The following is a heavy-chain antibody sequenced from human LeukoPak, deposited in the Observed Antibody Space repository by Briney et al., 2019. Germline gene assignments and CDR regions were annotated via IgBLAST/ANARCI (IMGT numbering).Heavy chain of an antibody. J-gene: IGHJ3*02. CDR3: ARDSNAGYDAFDI. CDR1: GGSISSYY. Sequence: SETLSLTCTVSGGSISSYYWGWIRQPPGKGLEWIGYIYYSGSTNYNPSLKSRVTISVDTSKNQFSLKLSSVTAADTAVYYCARDSNAGYDAFDIWGQGTMVTVSS. D-gene: IGHD2-15*01. V-gene: IGHV4-59*01. CDR2: IYYSGST.